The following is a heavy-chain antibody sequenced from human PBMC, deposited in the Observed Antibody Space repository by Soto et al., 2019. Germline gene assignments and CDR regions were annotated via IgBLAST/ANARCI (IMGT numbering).Heavy chain of an antibody. CDR3: NRGPSGDKVDY. V-gene: IGHV4-59*04. Sequence: SETLSLTCTVSSGSFSGYYWSWIRQPPGKGLEWIGHIYDGGSTYNNPSLRSRLTILVDTSKNQFSLKLSSGSAADTAVYYCNRGPSGDKVDYWGQGILVTVSS. CDR1: SGSFSGYY. D-gene: IGHD7-27*01. CDR2: IYDGGST. J-gene: IGHJ4*02.